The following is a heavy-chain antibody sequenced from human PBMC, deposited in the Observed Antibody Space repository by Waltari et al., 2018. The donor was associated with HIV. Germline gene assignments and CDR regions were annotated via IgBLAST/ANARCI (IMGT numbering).Heavy chain of an antibody. CDR3: ARDLGGSGWYDYYYGMDV. J-gene: IGHJ6*02. Sequence: EVQLVESGGGLVQPGGSLRLSCAASGFTFSNYEMNWFAQAPGKGLEWVSYISSSGNTIHYADSVKGRFTISRDNAKNSLYLQMNSLRAEDTAVYYCARDLGGSGWYDYYYGMDVWGQGTTVTVSS. V-gene: IGHV3-48*03. CDR1: GFTFSNYE. D-gene: IGHD6-19*01. CDR2: ISSSGNTI.